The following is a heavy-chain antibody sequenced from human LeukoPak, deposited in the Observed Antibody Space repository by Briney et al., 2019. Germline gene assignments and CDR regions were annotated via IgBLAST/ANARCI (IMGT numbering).Heavy chain of an antibody. CDR1: GFTFSSYG. Sequence: GSLRLSCAASGFTFSSYGMHWVRQAPGKGLEWVAVIWYDGSNKYYADSVKGRFTISRDNSKNTLYLQMNSLRAEDTAVYYCARDGYYYGSGSQPSLDYWGQGTLVTVSS. V-gene: IGHV3-33*08. J-gene: IGHJ4*02. D-gene: IGHD3-10*01. CDR2: IWYDGSNK. CDR3: ARDGYYYGSGSQPSLDY.